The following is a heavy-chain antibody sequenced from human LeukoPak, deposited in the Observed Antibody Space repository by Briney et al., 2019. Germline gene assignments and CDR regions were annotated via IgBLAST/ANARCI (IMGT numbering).Heavy chain of an antibody. CDR3: ARRGIVVVLAAHFDY. V-gene: IGHV3-20*04. Sequence: PGGSLRLSCAASGFTFDDYGMSWVRQAPGKGLEWVSSISWNGDSTGYADSVKGRFTVSRDNAKNSLYLQMHSLRAEDTAFYYCARRGIVVVLAAHFDYWGQGTLVTVSS. J-gene: IGHJ4*02. CDR1: GFTFDDYG. D-gene: IGHD2-2*01. CDR2: ISWNGDST.